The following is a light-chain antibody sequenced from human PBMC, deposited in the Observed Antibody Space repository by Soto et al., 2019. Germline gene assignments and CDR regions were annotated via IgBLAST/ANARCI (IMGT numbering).Light chain of an antibody. J-gene: IGKJ2*01. Sequence: EIVLTQSPGTLSLSPGERAILSCMASQTFTNNFLAWYQHKPGQAPRLLIYGASIRATGIPDRLSSSGSGTDFTLIISRLDPEDFAVYYCQQYGSSPYTFGHGTNLEIK. CDR2: GAS. CDR1: QTFTNNF. CDR3: QQYGSSPYT. V-gene: IGKV3-20*01.